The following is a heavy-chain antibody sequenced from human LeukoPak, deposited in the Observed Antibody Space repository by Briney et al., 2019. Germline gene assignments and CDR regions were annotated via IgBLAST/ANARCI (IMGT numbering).Heavy chain of an antibody. Sequence: PSETLSLTCTVSGGSISSGSYYWRWIRQPAGEGLEWIGRIYTSGSTKYNPSLKSRVTISVDTSKNQFSLKLSSVTAADTAVYYCARIYCGGDCRGYYYHYYMDVWGKGTTVTISS. V-gene: IGHV4-61*02. J-gene: IGHJ6*03. CDR2: IYTSGST. CDR3: ARIYCGGDCRGYYYHYYMDV. CDR1: GGSISSGSYY. D-gene: IGHD2-21*02.